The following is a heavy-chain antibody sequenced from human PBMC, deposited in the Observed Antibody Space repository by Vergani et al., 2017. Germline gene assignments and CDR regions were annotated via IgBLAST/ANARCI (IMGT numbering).Heavy chain of an antibody. CDR2: IYYSGST. D-gene: IGHD2-21*02. J-gene: IGHJ3*02. Sequence: QVQLQESGPGLVKPSETLSLTCTVSGGPISSYYWSWIRQPPGEGLGWIGYIYYSGSTNYNPSLKSRVTISVDTSKNQFSLKLSSVTAADTAVYYCARNPYCGGDCYSDAFDIWGQGTMVTVSS. V-gene: IGHV4-59*13. CDR3: ARNPYCGGDCYSDAFDI. CDR1: GGPISSYY.